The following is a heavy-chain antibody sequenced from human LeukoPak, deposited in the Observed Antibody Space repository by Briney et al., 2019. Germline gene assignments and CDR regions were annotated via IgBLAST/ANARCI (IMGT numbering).Heavy chain of an antibody. Sequence: SVKVSCKASGGTFSSYAISWVRQAPGQGLEWMGGIIPIFGTANYALKFQGRVTITADESTSTAYMELSSLRSKDTAVYYCARALDTAMVSSDAYYYGMDVWGQGTTVTVSS. CDR3: ARALDTAMVSSDAYYYGMDV. J-gene: IGHJ6*02. D-gene: IGHD5-18*01. CDR1: GGTFSSYA. CDR2: IIPIFGTA. V-gene: IGHV1-69*13.